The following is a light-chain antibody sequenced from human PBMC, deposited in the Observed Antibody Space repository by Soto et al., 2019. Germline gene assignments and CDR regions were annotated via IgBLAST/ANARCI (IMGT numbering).Light chain of an antibody. V-gene: IGLV3-21*02. J-gene: IGLJ1*01. CDR3: QVWDSDSDPSYV. Sequence: YELAQPPSVSVAPGQTARITCGGNNIGAYSVYWYQQKSGQAPVLVVYDDTNRPSGIPGRFSGSNSGNTATLTISSVEAGDEAAYYCQVWDSDSDPSYVFGGGTKVTVL. CDR2: DDT. CDR1: NIGAYS.